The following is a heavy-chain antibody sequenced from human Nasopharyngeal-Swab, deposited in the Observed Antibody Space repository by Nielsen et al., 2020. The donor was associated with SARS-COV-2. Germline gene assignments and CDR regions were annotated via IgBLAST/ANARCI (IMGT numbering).Heavy chain of an antibody. V-gene: IGHV1-18*01. CDR3: ARDCSTSSCHLV. Sequence: ASVKVSCKTSGTYVISWVRQAPGQGLEWVGRISPYNSKANYAQNIQGRVTMTTDTSTSTAHMELSSLRSDDTAVYYCARDCSTSSCHLVWGQGTLVTVSS. D-gene: IGHD2-2*01. CDR2: ISPYNSKA. J-gene: IGHJ4*02. CDR1: GTYV.